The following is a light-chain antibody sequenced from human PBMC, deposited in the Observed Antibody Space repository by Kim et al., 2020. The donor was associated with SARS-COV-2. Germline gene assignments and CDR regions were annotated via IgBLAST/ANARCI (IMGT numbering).Light chain of an antibody. Sequence: SITISCTGTRSDIGDYKYVSWYQHHPGKAPKLIIYAVSDRPSGISNRFSGSKSGNTASLTISRLQPEDEADYYCSSYTRSGTLYVIFGGGTQLTVL. V-gene: IGLV2-14*03. CDR3: SSYTRSGTLYVI. J-gene: IGLJ2*01. CDR2: AVS. CDR1: RSDIGDYKY.